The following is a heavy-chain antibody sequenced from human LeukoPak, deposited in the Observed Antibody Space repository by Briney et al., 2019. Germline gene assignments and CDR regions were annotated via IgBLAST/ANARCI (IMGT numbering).Heavy chain of an antibody. J-gene: IGHJ6*03. Sequence: VASVKVSCKASGGTFSSYAISWVRQAPGQGLEWMGWMNPNSGNTGYAQKFQGRVTMTRNTSISTAYMELSSLRSEDTAVYYCAILPDCSSTSCYDGAGYYYYYMDVWGKGTTVTTSS. D-gene: IGHD2-2*01. CDR3: AILPDCSSTSCYDGAGYYYYYMDV. CDR1: GGTFSSYA. CDR2: MNPNSGNT. V-gene: IGHV1-8*02.